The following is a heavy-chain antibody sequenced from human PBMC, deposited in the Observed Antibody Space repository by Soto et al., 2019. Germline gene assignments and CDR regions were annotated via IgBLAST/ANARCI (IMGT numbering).Heavy chain of an antibody. V-gene: IGHV1-18*01. CDR3: AVDSSGSAADYYYYYGLDV. J-gene: IGHJ6*02. Sequence: QVQLVQSGAEVKKPGASVKVSCKTSGYMFISWVRQAPGQGLEWMGWISAYSGNTKYSRNLQDRVTMTTDTSTNTAYMELRSLRSADTAIYYCAVDSSGSAADYYYYYGLDVWGQGTTVTVSS. D-gene: IGHD3-22*01. CDR1: GYMF. CDR2: ISAYSGNT.